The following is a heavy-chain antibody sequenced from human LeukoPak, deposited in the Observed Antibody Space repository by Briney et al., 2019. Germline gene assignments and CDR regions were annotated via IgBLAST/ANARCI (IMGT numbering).Heavy chain of an antibody. Sequence: GGSLRLSCAASGFTFSSDAMSWVRQAPGKGLEWVSAISGSGGSTYYADSVKGRFTISRDNSKNTLYLQMNSLRAEDTAVYYCAKVVVAGTYYYYYGMDVWGQGTTVTVSS. CDR2: ISGSGGST. CDR3: AKVVVAGTYYYYYGMDV. J-gene: IGHJ6*02. D-gene: IGHD6-19*01. V-gene: IGHV3-23*01. CDR1: GFTFSSDA.